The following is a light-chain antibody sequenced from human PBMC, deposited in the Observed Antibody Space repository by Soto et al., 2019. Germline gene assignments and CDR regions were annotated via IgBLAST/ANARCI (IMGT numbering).Light chain of an antibody. CDR1: QSISSY. Sequence: DIQMTQSPSSLSASVGDRVTITCRASQSISSYLNWYQQKPGKAPKLLIYAASSLQSGVPSRFSGSGSGTDFTLAISSLQPEDFGTYYCQQSYSTPPTFGRGTKVEIK. CDR2: AAS. V-gene: IGKV1-39*01. J-gene: IGKJ1*01. CDR3: QQSYSTPPT.